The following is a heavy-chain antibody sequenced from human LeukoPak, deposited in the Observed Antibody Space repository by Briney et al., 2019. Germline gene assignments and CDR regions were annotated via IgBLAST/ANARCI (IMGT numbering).Heavy chain of an antibody. CDR3: AKKRGYCSGGNCYSTDY. D-gene: IGHD2-15*01. CDR2: MNPNSGNT. Sequence: ASVKVSCKASGYTFTSYDINWVRQATGQGLEWMGWMNPNSGNTGYAQKFQGRVTMTRNTSIGTAYMELSSLKSEDTAVYYCAKKRGYCSGGNCYSTDYWGQGTLVTVSS. J-gene: IGHJ4*02. V-gene: IGHV1-8*01. CDR1: GYTFTSYD.